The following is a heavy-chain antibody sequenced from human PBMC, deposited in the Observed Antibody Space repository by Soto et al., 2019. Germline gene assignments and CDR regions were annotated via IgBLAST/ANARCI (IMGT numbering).Heavy chain of an antibody. J-gene: IGHJ4*02. D-gene: IGHD4-17*01. Sequence: QVQLVESGGGVVQPGRSLRLSCAASGFTFSSYGMHWVRQAPGKGLEWVAVIWYDGSNKYYADSVKGRFTISRDNSKNTLYLQMNSLRAEDTAVYYCARDGWSWGLTTVTTSPFPLSYYFDYWGQGTLVTVSS. CDR2: IWYDGSNK. V-gene: IGHV3-33*01. CDR1: GFTFSSYG. CDR3: ARDGWSWGLTTVTTSPFPLSYYFDY.